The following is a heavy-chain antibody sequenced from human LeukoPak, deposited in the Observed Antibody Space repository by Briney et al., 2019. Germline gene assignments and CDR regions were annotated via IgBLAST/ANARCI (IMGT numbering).Heavy chain of an antibody. D-gene: IGHD3-22*01. CDR2: ISGSGGST. J-gene: IGHJ4*02. CDR3: AKNPHYYDRSLYYFDY. CDR1: GFTFSSYA. Sequence: PGGSLRLSCAASGFTFSSYAMSWVRQAPGEGLERVSAISGSGGSTYYADSVKGRFTISRDNSKNTLYLQMNSLRAEDTAVYYCAKNPHYYDRSLYYFDYWGQGTLVTVSS. V-gene: IGHV3-23*01.